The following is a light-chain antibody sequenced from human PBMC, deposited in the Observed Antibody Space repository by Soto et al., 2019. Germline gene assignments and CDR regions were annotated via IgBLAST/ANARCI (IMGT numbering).Light chain of an antibody. J-gene: IGKJ5*01. CDR1: QSISSY. CDR3: KQSYSTPHT. Sequence: DIQMTQWPSSLSASVGDRVTITCRASQSISSYLNWYQQKPGKAPKLLIYAASSLQSGVQSRFSGSGSGTDFTLTISSLQPEDCATYYCKQSYSTPHTFGRGTRLEIK. V-gene: IGKV1-39*01. CDR2: AAS.